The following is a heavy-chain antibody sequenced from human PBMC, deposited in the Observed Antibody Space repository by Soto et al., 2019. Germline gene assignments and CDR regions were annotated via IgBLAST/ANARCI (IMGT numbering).Heavy chain of an antibody. CDR3: ARRNYGDYPGFVWFDP. D-gene: IGHD4-17*01. V-gene: IGHV4-59*08. Sequence: SETLSLTCTVSGGSISSYYWSWIRQPPGKGLEWIGYIYYSGSTNYNPSLKSRVTISVDTSKNQFSLKLSSVTAADTAVYYCARRNYGDYPGFVWFDPWGQGTLVTVSS. J-gene: IGHJ5*02. CDR2: IYYSGST. CDR1: GGSISSYY.